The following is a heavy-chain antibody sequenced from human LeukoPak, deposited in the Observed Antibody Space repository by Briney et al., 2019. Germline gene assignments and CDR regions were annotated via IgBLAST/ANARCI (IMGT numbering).Heavy chain of an antibody. V-gene: IGHV4-39*01. D-gene: IGHD1-26*01. Sequence: PSETLSLTCTVSGGSISSSSYYWGWIRQPPGKGLEWIGSIYYSGSTYYNPSLKSRVTISVDTSKNQFSLKLSSVTAADTAVYYCARVRYSGSYYYYYMDVWGKGTTVTISS. J-gene: IGHJ6*03. CDR2: IYYSGST. CDR3: ARVRYSGSYYYYYMDV. CDR1: GGSISSSSYY.